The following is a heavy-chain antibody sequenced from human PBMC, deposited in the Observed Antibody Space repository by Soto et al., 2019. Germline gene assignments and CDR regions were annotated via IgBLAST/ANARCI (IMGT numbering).Heavy chain of an antibody. J-gene: IGHJ4*02. CDR1: GLPFSSYV. D-gene: IGHD4-4*01. CDR2: ITGGGNNT. Sequence: GGSLRLSCAASGLPFSSYVMSWVRQAPGKGLEWVSGITGGGNNTFYADSVKGRFTVSRDNSKNTLFLQMNSLGAEDTAVYYCAKDSNKYSSSLRGRYFDYWGQGIGVTVSS. V-gene: IGHV3-23*01. CDR3: AKDSNKYSSSLRGRYFDY.